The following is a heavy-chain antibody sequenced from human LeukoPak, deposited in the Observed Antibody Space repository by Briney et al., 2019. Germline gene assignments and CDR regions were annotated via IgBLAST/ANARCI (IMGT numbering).Heavy chain of an antibody. CDR3: ARGYSSGWLHYYYYGMDV. CDR1: GFSFDNYW. D-gene: IGHD6-19*01. V-gene: IGHV3-30*03. J-gene: IGHJ6*02. CDR2: ISYDGSNK. Sequence: GGSLRLSCAASGFSFDNYWMTWVRQAPGKGLEWVAVISYDGSNKYYADSVKGRFTISRDNSKNTLYLQMNSLRAEDTAVYYCARGYSSGWLHYYYYGMDVWGQGTTVTVSS.